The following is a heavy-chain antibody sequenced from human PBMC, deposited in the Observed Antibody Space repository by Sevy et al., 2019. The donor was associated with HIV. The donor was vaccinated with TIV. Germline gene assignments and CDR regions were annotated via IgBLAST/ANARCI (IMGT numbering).Heavy chain of an antibody. CDR3: ARASYYYDSSGYYVY. J-gene: IGHJ4*02. V-gene: IGHV4-34*01. CDR1: GGSFSGYY. D-gene: IGHD3-22*01. CDR2: INHSGST. Sequence: SETLSLTCAVYGGSFSGYYWSGIRQPPGKGLEWIGEINHSGSTNYNPSLKSRVTISVDTSKNQFSLKLSSVTAADTAVYYCARASYYYDSSGYYVYWGQGTLVTVSS.